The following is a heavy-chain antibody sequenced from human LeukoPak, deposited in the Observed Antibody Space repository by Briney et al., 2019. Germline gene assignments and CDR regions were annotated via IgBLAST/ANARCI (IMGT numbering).Heavy chain of an antibody. CDR3: ATYTHWVAGDV. CDR1: GFTFSKSW. CDR2: MNADGSAR. Sequence: GGSLRLSCAASGFTFSKSWMSWVRQAPGKGLEWVANMNADGSARDDVDSVKGRFTISRDNARKALYLQMSSLRAEDTAVYYCATYTHWVAGDVWGQETTVTVSS. J-gene: IGHJ6*02. V-gene: IGHV3-7*01. D-gene: IGHD3-16*01.